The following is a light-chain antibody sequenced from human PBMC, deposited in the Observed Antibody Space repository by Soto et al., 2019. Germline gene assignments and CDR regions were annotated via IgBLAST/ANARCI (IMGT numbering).Light chain of an antibody. V-gene: IGKV3-15*01. CDR1: QSVRSN. Sequence: EIVMTQSPATLSVSPGERFTLSCRASQSVRSNLAWYQQKAGQAPRLLIYGASTRATGIPARFSGSGSGTDFTLTISRLEPEDFAVYYCQQYGSSPITFGQGTRLEIK. J-gene: IGKJ5*01. CDR2: GAS. CDR3: QQYGSSPIT.